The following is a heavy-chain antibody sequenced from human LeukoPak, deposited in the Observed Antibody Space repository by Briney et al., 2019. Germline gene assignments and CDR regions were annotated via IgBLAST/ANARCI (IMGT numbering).Heavy chain of an antibody. J-gene: IGHJ4*02. CDR1: GFTFSSYG. CDR2: IWHDGSNK. Sequence: GGSLRLSCAASGFTFSSYGMHWVRQAPGKGLEWVAVIWHDGSNKYYADSVKGRFTISRDNSKNTLYLQMNSLRAEDTAVYYCARDLYDFWSGYRRHPPDYWGQGTLVTVSS. D-gene: IGHD3-3*01. CDR3: ARDLYDFWSGYRRHPPDY. V-gene: IGHV3-33*01.